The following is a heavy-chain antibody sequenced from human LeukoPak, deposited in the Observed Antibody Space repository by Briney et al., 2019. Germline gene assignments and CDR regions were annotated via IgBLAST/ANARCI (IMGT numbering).Heavy chain of an antibody. V-gene: IGHV1-69*13. CDR1: GYTFTGYY. CDR3: ARSPLTGTFDY. D-gene: IGHD1-20*01. J-gene: IGHJ4*02. Sequence: GASVKVSCKASGYTFTGYYMHWVRLAPGQGLEWMGGIIPIFGTANYAQKFQGRVTITADESTSTAYMELSSLRSEDTAVYYCARSPLTGTFDYWGQGTLVTVSS. CDR2: IIPIFGTA.